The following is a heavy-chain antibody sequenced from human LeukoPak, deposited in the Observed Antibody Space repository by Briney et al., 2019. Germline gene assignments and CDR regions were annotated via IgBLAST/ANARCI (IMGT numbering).Heavy chain of an antibody. Sequence: GGSLRLSCVASGFTFSSYAMYWVRQAPGKGLEWVAVISYDGSNKYYADSVKGRFTISRDNSKNTLYLQMNSLRAEDTAVYYCAREGGYSGYVKDYWGQGTLVTVSS. CDR1: GFTFSSYA. CDR2: ISYDGSNK. D-gene: IGHD5-12*01. CDR3: AREGGYSGYVKDY. V-gene: IGHV3-30-3*01. J-gene: IGHJ4*02.